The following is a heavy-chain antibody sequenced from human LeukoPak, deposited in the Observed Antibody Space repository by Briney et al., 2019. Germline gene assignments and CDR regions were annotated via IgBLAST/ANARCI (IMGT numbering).Heavy chain of an antibody. CDR1: GFTFSIYS. J-gene: IGHJ3*02. D-gene: IGHD5-18*01. CDR2: ISGTSYI. CDR3: AKGGGYSLVGHAFDI. V-gene: IGHV3-21*04. Sequence: PGGSLRLSCAASGFTFSIYSMNWVRQAPGKGLEWVSSISGTSYIYYADSVKGRFTISRDNAKNSLYLQMNSLRAEDTALYYCAKGGGYSLVGHAFDIWGQGTMVTVSS.